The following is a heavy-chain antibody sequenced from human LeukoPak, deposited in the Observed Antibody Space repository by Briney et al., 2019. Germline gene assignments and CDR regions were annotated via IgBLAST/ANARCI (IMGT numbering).Heavy chain of an antibody. V-gene: IGHV3-21*01. CDR3: ARMGDSSGTDAFDI. CDR1: GFTFSSYR. J-gene: IGHJ3*02. Sequence: GGSLRLSCAASGFTFSSYRMNWVRQAPGKGLEWVSSISNTSSYIYYADSVKGRFTISRDNAKNSLYLQMNSLRAEDTAVYYCARMGDSSGTDAFDIWGQGTMVTVSS. D-gene: IGHD3-22*01. CDR2: ISNTSSYI.